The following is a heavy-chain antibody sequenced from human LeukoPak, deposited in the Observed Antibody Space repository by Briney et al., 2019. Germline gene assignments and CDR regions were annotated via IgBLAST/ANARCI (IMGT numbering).Heavy chain of an antibody. CDR3: ARYNGYSYGNYYFDY. Sequence: GASVKVSCKASGGTFSSYAISWVRQAPGQGLEWMGGIIPIFGTANYAQKFQGRVTITADESTSTAYMELSSLRSEDTAVYYCARYNGYSYGNYYFDYWGQGTLVTVYS. J-gene: IGHJ4*02. CDR2: IIPIFGTA. D-gene: IGHD5-18*01. V-gene: IGHV1-69*13. CDR1: GGTFSSYA.